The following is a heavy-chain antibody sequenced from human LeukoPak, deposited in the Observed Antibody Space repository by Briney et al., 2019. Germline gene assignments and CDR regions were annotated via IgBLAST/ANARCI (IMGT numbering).Heavy chain of an antibody. Sequence: KPSETLSLTCTVSGGSISSSSYYWGWIRQPPGKGLEWIGSIYYSGSTYYNPSLKSRVTISVDTSKNQFSLKLSSVTAADTAVYYCARQSASWIQLWLGHFDYWGQGTLVTVSS. D-gene: IGHD5-18*01. J-gene: IGHJ4*02. CDR1: GGSISSSSYY. CDR3: ARQSASWIQLWLGHFDY. V-gene: IGHV4-39*01. CDR2: IYYSGST.